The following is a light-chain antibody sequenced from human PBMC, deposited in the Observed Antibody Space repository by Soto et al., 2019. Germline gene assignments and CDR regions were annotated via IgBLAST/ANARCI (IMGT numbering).Light chain of an antibody. CDR1: QYINTR. Sequence: EIVLTQSPATLSSFPGDRVTLSCRASQYINTRLAWYQHRPGQAPRLLIYQTSIRAAGIPARFSASGTGTDFTLTISRLEPEDFAVYYCQQYGSSQTFGQGTKVDIK. J-gene: IGKJ1*01. CDR3: QQYGSSQT. CDR2: QTS. V-gene: IGKV3-20*01.